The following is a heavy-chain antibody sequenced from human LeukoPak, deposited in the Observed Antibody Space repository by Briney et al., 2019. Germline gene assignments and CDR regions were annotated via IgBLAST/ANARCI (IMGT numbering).Heavy chain of an antibody. J-gene: IGHJ6*02. CDR3: ARGHYGLDV. V-gene: IGHV3-7*01. Sequence: GGSLRLSCAAFGFSLSNHWVTWVRQAPGKGPEWVAHINVDGSEKDFLDSVRGRFTISRDNSKNSVYLQMNTLRVEDTAVYHCARGHYGLDVWGQGTTVTVSS. CDR1: GFSLSNHW. CDR2: INVDGSEK.